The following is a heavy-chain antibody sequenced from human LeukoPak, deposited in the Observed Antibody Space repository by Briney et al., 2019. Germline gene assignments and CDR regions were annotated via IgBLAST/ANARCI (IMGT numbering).Heavy chain of an antibody. CDR3: ATGIDRSKTGY. Sequence: PSETLSLTCTVSGGSISSGDYYWSWIRQPPGKGLEWIGYIYYSGSTYYNPSLKSRVTVSLDTSKNQFSLTLNSVTAADTAVYYCATGIDRSKTGYWGQGTLVTVSS. CDR1: GGSISSGDYY. D-gene: IGHD2-2*01. V-gene: IGHV4-30-4*01. J-gene: IGHJ4*02. CDR2: IYYSGST.